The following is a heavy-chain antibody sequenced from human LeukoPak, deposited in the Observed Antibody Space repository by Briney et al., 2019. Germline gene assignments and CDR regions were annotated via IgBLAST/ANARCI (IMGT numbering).Heavy chain of an antibody. V-gene: IGHV1-18*01. J-gene: IGHJ5*02. CDR1: GYTFTSYG. CDR2: ISAYNGNT. CDR3: ARDFGYNWKANWFDP. D-gene: IGHD1-1*01. Sequence: ASVKVSCKASGYTFTSYGISWVRQAPGQGLEWMGWISAYNGNTNYAQKFQGRVTMTNDMSTSTVYMELSSLRSEDTAVYYCARDFGYNWKANWFDPWGQGTLVTVS.